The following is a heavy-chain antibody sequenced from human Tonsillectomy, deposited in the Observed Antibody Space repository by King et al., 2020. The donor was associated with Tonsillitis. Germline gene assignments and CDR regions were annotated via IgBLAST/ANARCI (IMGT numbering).Heavy chain of an antibody. CDR2: ISLRGGST. J-gene: IGHJ3*01. CDR1: GYSVTSYS. D-gene: IGHD2-2*01. CDR3: ARSYQVLSAYDF. Sequence: VQLVESGAEVKKPGASVKVSCKASGYSVTSYSMQWARQAPGQGLEWVGVISLRGGSTSYGQKFQGRVNMTRDTSANTVYLELSSLRSEDTAVYYCARSYQVLSAYDFWGQGTMVTVSS. V-gene: IGHV1-46*01.